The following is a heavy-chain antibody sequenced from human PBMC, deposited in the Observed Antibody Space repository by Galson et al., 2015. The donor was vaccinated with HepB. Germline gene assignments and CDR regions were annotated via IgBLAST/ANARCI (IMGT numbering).Heavy chain of an antibody. Sequence: SLRLSCAASGFLFSDYYMSWIRQAPGKGLEWVSFISTGSDYTNYADSVKGRFTISRDNARNSLYLQPNTLRAEDTAVYYCARLVWGLHGYSYGGPADYWGQGALVTVSS. J-gene: IGHJ4*02. D-gene: IGHD3-16*01. V-gene: IGHV3-11*06. CDR2: ISTGSDYT. CDR1: GFLFSDYY. CDR3: ARLVWGLHGYSYGGPADY.